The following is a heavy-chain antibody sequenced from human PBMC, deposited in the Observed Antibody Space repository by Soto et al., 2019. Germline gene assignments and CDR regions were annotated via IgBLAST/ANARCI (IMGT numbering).Heavy chain of an antibody. D-gene: IGHD5-18*01. CDR1: GYSFTSYW. V-gene: IGHV5-51*01. CDR2: IYPGDSDT. Sequence: PGESLKISCKGSGYSFTSYWIGWVRQMPGKGLEWMGIIYPGDSDTRYSPSFQGQVTISADKSISTAYLQWSSLKASDTAMYYCARDRGYSSPGDYGMDVWGQGTTVTVSS. J-gene: IGHJ6*02. CDR3: ARDRGYSSPGDYGMDV.